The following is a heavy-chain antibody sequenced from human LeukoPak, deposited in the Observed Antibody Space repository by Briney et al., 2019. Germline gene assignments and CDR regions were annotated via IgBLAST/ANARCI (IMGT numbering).Heavy chain of an antibody. Sequence: PGGSLRLSCAASGFTFSSYAMHWVGQAPGKGLEGVAVVSYDGSNKYYADSVKGRFTISRDNSKNTLYLQMNRLRAEDTAVYSCARDRIAVAGTAFDYWGQGTLVTVSS. CDR1: GFTFSSYA. J-gene: IGHJ4*02. CDR2: VSYDGSNK. V-gene: IGHV3-30*04. CDR3: ARDRIAVAGTAFDY. D-gene: IGHD6-19*01.